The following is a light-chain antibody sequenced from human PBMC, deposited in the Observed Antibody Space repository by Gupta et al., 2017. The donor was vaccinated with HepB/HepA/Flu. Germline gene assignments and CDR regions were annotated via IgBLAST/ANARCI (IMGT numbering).Light chain of an antibody. CDR3: QQYNNWPPIT. J-gene: IGKJ5*01. Sequence: EIVMTQSPATLSVSPGERATLSCRASQSVSSNLAWYQQKPGQAPRLLIFAASTRATGIPARFSGSGCGTEFTLTISSLQSEDFAVYDCQQYNNWPPITFGQGTRLEIK. CDR2: AAS. CDR1: QSVSSN. V-gene: IGKV3-15*01.